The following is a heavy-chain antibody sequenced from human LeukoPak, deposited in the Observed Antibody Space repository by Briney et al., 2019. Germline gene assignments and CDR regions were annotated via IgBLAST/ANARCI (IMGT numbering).Heavy chain of an antibody. CDR1: GFTFSSYS. D-gene: IGHD4-11*01. V-gene: IGHV3-21*04. CDR2: ISSSSSYI. Sequence: GGSLRLSCAAPGFTFSSYSMNWVRQAPGKGLEWVSSISSSSSYIYYADSVKGRFTISRDNAKNSLYLQMNSLRAEDTAVYYCAKYLYPTTPYFDYWGQGSLVTISS. CDR3: AKYLYPTTPYFDY. J-gene: IGHJ4*02.